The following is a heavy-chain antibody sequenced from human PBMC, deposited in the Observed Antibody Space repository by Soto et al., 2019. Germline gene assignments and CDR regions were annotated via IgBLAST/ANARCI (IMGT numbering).Heavy chain of an antibody. D-gene: IGHD5-12*01. V-gene: IGHV4-59*08. J-gene: IGHJ4*02. CDR2: IYYRANP. Sequence: QVQLQESGPGLVKPSETLSLTCTVSGWSINTYYWSWIRQPPGKGLEWIGYIYYRANPNYNPSLKSRFPISQDTSKNQFSLKLSSVTAADTAVYYCARHYGDGYDYVDYWGQGTLVTVSS. CDR1: GWSINTYY. CDR3: ARHYGDGYDYVDY.